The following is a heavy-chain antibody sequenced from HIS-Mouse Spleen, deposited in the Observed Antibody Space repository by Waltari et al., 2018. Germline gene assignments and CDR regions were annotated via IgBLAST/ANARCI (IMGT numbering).Heavy chain of an antibody. J-gene: IGHJ4*02. CDR3: ARDPNYCSSTSCYPAF. CDR1: GFTFSSYA. CDR2: ISYDGSNK. V-gene: IGHV3-30-3*01. D-gene: IGHD2-2*01. Sequence: QVQLVESGGGVVQPGRSLRLSCAASGFTFSSYAMHWVRQAPGKGLEGVAVISYDGSNKYYADSVKGRFTISRDNSKNTLYLQMNSLRAEDTAVYYCARDPNYCSSTSCYPAFWGQGTLVTVSS.